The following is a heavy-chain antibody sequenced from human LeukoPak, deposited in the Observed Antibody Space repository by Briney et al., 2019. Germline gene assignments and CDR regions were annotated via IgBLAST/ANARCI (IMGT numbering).Heavy chain of an antibody. D-gene: IGHD5-12*01. J-gene: IGHJ4*02. V-gene: IGHV3-74*01. CDR3: ARASGYDFDS. Sequence: GGSLRLSCTTSGFTFSDYWTHWVRQVPGKGLVWVSRVNRDGSSTAYADSVKGRFTISRDNAENTHYLQMNSLRAEDTAVYYCARASGYDFDSWGQGTLVTVSS. CDR1: GFTFSDYW. CDR2: VNRDGSST.